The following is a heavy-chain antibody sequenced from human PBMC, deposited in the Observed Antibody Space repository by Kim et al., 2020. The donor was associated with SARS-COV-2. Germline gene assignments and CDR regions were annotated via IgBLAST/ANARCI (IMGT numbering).Heavy chain of an antibody. V-gene: IGHV7-4-1*02. Sequence: ASVKVSCKASGYTFISYGMNWVRQAPGQGLEWMGWINTNTGNPTYAQGFTGRFVFSLDTSVSTAYLQISSLKAEDTAVYYCARGMPTMARGVTANWFDPWGQGTLVTVSS. D-gene: IGHD3-10*01. CDR1: GYTFISYG. CDR3: ARGMPTMARGVTANWFDP. J-gene: IGHJ5*02. CDR2: INTNTGNP.